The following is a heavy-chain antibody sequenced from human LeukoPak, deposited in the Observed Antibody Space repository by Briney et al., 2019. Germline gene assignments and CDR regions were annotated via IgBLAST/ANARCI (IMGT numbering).Heavy chain of an antibody. Sequence: GGSLRLSCAASGFTFCSYAMSWVRQAPGKGLQWVSAISGSGGSIKYADSVKGRFTISRDTSKNTLYLQMDSLRAEDTAVYYCAREAVAGTFDYWGQGTLVTVSS. D-gene: IGHD6-19*01. CDR1: GFTFCSYA. CDR3: AREAVAGTFDY. CDR2: ISGSGGSI. V-gene: IGHV3-23*01. J-gene: IGHJ4*02.